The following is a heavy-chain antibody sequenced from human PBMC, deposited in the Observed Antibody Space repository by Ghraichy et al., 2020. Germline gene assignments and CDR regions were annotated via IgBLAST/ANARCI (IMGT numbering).Heavy chain of an antibody. D-gene: IGHD2-8*01. CDR1: GASITDTY. CDR2: IHYSGDT. Sequence: SETLSLTCAVSGASITDTYWSWIRHPPGKRLEWLAYIHYSGDTNYNPSLKSRLTISIDASKNHLSLKLNSVTVADTALYYCARLGDVLMVPAAMRGKYYYFDFWGRGTLVTVSS. J-gene: IGHJ2*01. V-gene: IGHV4-59*01. CDR3: ARLGDVLMVPAAMRGKYYYFDF.